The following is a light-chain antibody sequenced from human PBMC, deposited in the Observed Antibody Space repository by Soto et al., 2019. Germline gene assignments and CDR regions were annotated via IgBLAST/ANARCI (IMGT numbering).Light chain of an antibody. V-gene: IGLV1-51*02. CDR1: SSNIGNNY. CDR2: ENN. Sequence: QSVLTQPPSVSAAPGQKVTISCSGSSSNIGNNYVSWYQQLPGTAPKLLIYENNKRPSGIPDRFSGSKSGTSATLGITGLQTGDEADYYCGTWDSSLSAGEVFGNGTKVTVL. CDR3: GTWDSSLSAGEV. J-gene: IGLJ1*01.